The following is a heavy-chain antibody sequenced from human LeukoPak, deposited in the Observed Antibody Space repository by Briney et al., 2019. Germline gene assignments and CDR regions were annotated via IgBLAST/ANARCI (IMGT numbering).Heavy chain of an antibody. Sequence: GGSLRLSCAASGFTFSSYAMHWVRQAPGKGLEYVSAISSNGGSTYYANSVKGRFTISRGNSKNTLYLQMGSLRAEDMAVYYCAVTTFGYWGQGTLVTVSS. J-gene: IGHJ4*02. CDR3: AVTTFGY. CDR1: GFTFSSYA. D-gene: IGHD4-17*01. V-gene: IGHV3-64*01. CDR2: ISSNGGST.